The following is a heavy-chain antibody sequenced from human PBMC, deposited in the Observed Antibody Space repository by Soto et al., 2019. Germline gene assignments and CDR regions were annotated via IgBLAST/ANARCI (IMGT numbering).Heavy chain of an antibody. D-gene: IGHD6-13*01. Sequence: ASVQVSCKASGFTFTSSAVQWVRQARGQRLEWIGWISVGNGNTNYAQKLQGRVTMTTDTSTSTAYMELRSLRSDDTAVYYCARDSQQLAHYYYYYMDVWGKGTTVTVSS. V-gene: IGHV1-18*01. CDR1: GFTFTSSA. CDR3: ARDSQQLAHYYYYYMDV. J-gene: IGHJ6*03. CDR2: ISVGNGNT.